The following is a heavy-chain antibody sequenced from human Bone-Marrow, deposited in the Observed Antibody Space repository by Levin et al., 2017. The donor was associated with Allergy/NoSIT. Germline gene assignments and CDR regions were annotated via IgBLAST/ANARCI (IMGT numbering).Heavy chain of an antibody. CDR3: ARDGPTGMGFDY. CDR2: IKQDGSEK. J-gene: IGHJ4*02. D-gene: IGHD1-1*01. CDR1: GFTFSSYW. Sequence: LSLTCAASGFTFSSYWMSWVRQAPGKGLEWVANIKQDGSEKYYVDSVKGRFTISRDNAKNSLYLQMNSLRAEDTAVYYCARDGPTGMGFDYWGQGTLVTVSS. V-gene: IGHV3-7*01.